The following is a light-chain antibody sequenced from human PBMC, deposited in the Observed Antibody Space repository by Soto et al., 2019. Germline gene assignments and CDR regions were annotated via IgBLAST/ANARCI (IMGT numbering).Light chain of an antibody. CDR1: QTVLRSSNNKNH. Sequence: DIVMTQSPDSLAASLGERATINCKSSQTVLRSSNNKNHLAWYQQKPGQPPKLLISWASTRESGVPDRFSGSGSGTDFTLTISSLQAEDVGVYYCQHFYTVPVTFGQGTRLE. V-gene: IGKV4-1*01. CDR2: WAS. CDR3: QHFYTVPVT. J-gene: IGKJ5*01.